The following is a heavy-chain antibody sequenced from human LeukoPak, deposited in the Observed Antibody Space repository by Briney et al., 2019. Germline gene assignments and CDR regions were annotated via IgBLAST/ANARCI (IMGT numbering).Heavy chain of an antibody. V-gene: IGHV3-53*01. CDR2: IYGGGNI. J-gene: IGHJ4*02. CDR1: GFTVSSNY. CDR3: ARGAGYNYPYYFDY. D-gene: IGHD5-24*01. Sequence: GGSLRLSCAASGFTVSSNYMNWVRQAPGKGLEWVSVIYGGGNIYYADSAKGRFTISRDNSKNTLYLQMNSLRAEDTAVYYCARGAGYNYPYYFDYWGQGTLVTVSS.